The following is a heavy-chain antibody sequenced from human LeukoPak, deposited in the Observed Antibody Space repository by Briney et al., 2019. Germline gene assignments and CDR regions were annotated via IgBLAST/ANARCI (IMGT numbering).Heavy chain of an antibody. Sequence: GGSLRLSCAASGFAFSSYGMSWVRHAPGKGLEWVSALGGGGGSTYYADSVKGRFTISRDSSKNTLFLQMNSLRAEDTAVYYCAKGLGVFDYWGQGTLVTVSS. CDR2: LGGGGGST. V-gene: IGHV3-23*01. CDR3: AKGLGVFDY. CDR1: GFAFSSYG. J-gene: IGHJ4*02. D-gene: IGHD4-11*01.